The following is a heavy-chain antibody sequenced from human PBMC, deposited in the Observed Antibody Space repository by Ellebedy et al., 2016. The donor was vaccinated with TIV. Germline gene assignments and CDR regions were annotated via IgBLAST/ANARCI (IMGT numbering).Heavy chain of an antibody. CDR2: TSCGGATT. J-gene: IGHJ4*02. Sequence: PSETLSPTCAASAFTPSNYAMSWVRPAPGKGLEWVSGTSCGGATTYYADSVKGRFTISRDNSKNTLYLQMNSLRAEDTAVYYCAKDLAAGTTLRLDYWGQGTLVTVSS. D-gene: IGHD1-1*01. V-gene: IGHV3-23*01. CDR3: AKDLAAGTTLRLDY. CDR1: AFTPSNYA.